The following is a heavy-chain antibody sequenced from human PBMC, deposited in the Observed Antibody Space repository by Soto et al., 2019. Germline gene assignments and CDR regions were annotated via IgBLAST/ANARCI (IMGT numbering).Heavy chain of an antibody. V-gene: IGHV1-8*02. CDR1: GYNFNTFG. Sequence: ASVKVSCKASGYNFNTFGIYWVRQATGHGLEWMGWMNPNSGDTGYAQELRGRVTMTRNTSNTTAYMELTSLTSDDTGVYYCAGGNFRYWGQGTLVTVSS. CDR3: AGGNFRY. J-gene: IGHJ4*02. CDR2: MNPNSGDT.